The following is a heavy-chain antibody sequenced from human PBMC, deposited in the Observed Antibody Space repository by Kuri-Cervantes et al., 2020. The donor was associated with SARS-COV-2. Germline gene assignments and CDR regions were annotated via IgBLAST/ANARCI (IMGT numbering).Heavy chain of an antibody. CDR1: GWTLNSYT. CDR2: RGSSGRDI. J-gene: IGHJ4*02. Sequence: GESLKIPCAASGWTLNSYTMNWVRQAPGKGLEWVSSRGSSGRDIFHADSVTRRVTVSRDNAENSLYLQMYGLRAEDTAVYYCAKNPGTSRSNSFDYWGQGALVTVSS. CDR3: AKNPGTSRSNSFDY. V-gene: IGHV3-21*04.